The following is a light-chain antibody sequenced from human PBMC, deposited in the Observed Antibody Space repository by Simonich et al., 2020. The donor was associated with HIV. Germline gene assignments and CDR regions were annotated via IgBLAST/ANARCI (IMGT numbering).Light chain of an antibody. Sequence: EIQMTQSPSSLSASVGDRVTNTCRTSQTISSYLNWYQHKPGKAPKLLIYAASSLQSGVPSRFSGSGSGTDFTLTISSLQPEDVATYYCQQSYNTLSVTFGQGTRLEIK. J-gene: IGKJ5*01. V-gene: IGKV1-39*01. CDR2: AAS. CDR3: QQSYNTLSVT. CDR1: QTISSY.